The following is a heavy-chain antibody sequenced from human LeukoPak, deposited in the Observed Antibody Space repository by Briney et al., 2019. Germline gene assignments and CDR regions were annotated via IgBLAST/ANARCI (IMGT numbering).Heavy chain of an antibody. D-gene: IGHD5-18*01. CDR1: GYTFTSYA. J-gene: IGHJ4*02. CDR3: ARRRPGGGTAMGYDEGFDY. CDR2: INAGNGNT. V-gene: IGHV1-3*01. Sequence: GASVKVSCKASGYTFTSYAMHWVRQAPGQRLEWMGWINAGNGNTKYSQKFQGRVTITRDTSASTAYMELSSLRSEDTAVYYCARRRPGGGTAMGYDEGFDYWGQGTLVTVSS.